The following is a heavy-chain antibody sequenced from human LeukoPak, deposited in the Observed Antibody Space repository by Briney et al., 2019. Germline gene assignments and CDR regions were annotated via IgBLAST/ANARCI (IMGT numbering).Heavy chain of an antibody. J-gene: IGHJ6*02. CDR2: IYPGDSDT. CDR3: AMSIAAAGAPRYYYYGMDV. D-gene: IGHD6-13*01. V-gene: IGHV5-51*01. Sequence: GESLKISCKGSGYSFTSYWIGWVRQMPGKGLEWMGIIYPGDSDTRYSPSFQGQVTISADESISTAYLQWSSLKASDTAMYYCAMSIAAAGAPRYYYYGMDVWGQGTTVTVSS. CDR1: GYSFTSYW.